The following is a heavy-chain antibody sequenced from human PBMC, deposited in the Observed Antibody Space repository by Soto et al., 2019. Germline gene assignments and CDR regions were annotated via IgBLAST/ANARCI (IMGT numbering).Heavy chain of an antibody. D-gene: IGHD3-22*01. Sequence: QVQLVQSGAEVKKPGSSVKVSWKASGGTFSSYAISWVRQAPGQGLEWMGGIIPIFGTANYAQKFQGRVTITADESTSTAYMELSSLRSEDTAVYYCARDPPKNYYDSSGYYGWFDYWGQGSLVTVSS. CDR3: ARDPPKNYYDSSGYYGWFDY. CDR2: IIPIFGTA. J-gene: IGHJ4*02. V-gene: IGHV1-69*01. CDR1: GGTFSSYA.